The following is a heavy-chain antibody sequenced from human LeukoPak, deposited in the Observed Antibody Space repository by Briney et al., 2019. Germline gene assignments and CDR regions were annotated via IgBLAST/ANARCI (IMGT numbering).Heavy chain of an antibody. CDR2: IYTSGST. D-gene: IGHD6-13*01. V-gene: IGHV4-4*07. J-gene: IGHJ6*02. CDR3: ARGYQQLVGPYYYYGMDV. Sequence: SETLSLTCTVSGGSISSYYWSWIRQPAGKGLEWIGRIYTSGSTNYNPSLKSRVTMSVDTSKNQFSLKLSSVTAADTVVYYCARGYQQLVGPYYYYGMDVWGQGTTVTVSS. CDR1: GGSISSYY.